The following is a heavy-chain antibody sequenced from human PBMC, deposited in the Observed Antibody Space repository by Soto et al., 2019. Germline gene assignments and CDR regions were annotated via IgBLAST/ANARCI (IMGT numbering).Heavy chain of an antibody. V-gene: IGHV4-59*01. J-gene: IGHJ4*02. Sequence: SETLSLTCTVSGGSISSYYWSWIRQPPGKGLEWIGYIYYSGSTNYNPSLKSRVTISVDTSKNQFSLKLSSVTAADTAVYYCARTDPYYYGSGSQPIDYWGQGTLVTVSS. D-gene: IGHD3-10*01. CDR1: GGSISSYY. CDR2: IYYSGST. CDR3: ARTDPYYYGSGSQPIDY.